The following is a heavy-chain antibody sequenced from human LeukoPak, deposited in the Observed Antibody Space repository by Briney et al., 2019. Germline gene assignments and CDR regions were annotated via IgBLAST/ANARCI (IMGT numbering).Heavy chain of an antibody. D-gene: IGHD3-10*01. V-gene: IGHV3-74*01. Sequence: GGSLRLSCAASGFTFKLYWMHWVRQVPGKRPVWVSRINDDGSDTVYADSVRGRFAISRDDAKNTVYLQMNSLRAEDTAVYYCARDGPGRTMVREGWYFDLWGRGTLVTVSS. CDR3: ARDGPGRTMVREGWYFDL. CDR2: INDDGSDT. CDR1: GFTFKLYW. J-gene: IGHJ2*01.